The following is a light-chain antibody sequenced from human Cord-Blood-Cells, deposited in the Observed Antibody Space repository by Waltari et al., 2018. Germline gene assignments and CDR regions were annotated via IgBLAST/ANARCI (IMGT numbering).Light chain of an antibody. J-gene: IGLJ3*02. CDR1: SSDGGSSNL. CDR3: CSYAGSSTWV. CDR2: EVS. Sequence: QSALTQPASVSGSPGQSITISCTGPSSDGGSSNLVSWYQQHPGKAPKLMIYEVSKRPSGVSNRFSGSKSGNTASLTISGLQAEDEADYYCCSYAGSSTWVFGGGTKLTVL. V-gene: IGLV2-23*02.